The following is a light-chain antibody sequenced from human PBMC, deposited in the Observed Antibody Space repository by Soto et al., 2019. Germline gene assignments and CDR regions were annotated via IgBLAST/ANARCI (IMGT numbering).Light chain of an antibody. CDR1: SSDVGGYNC. J-gene: IGLJ2*01. Sequence: QSVLTQPPSASGSPGQSVTISCTGTSSDVGGYNCVSWFQQHPGKAPKLMIYEVTTRPSGVPDRFSGSKSGNTASLTVSGLQTEDEADYYCSSCAGSNNLVFGGGTQLTVL. CDR2: EVT. CDR3: SSCAGSNNLV. V-gene: IGLV2-8*01.